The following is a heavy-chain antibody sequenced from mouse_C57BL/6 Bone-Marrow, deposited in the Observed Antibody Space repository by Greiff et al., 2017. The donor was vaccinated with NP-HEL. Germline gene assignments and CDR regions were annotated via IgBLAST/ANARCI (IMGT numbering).Heavy chain of an antibody. CDR1: GFTFSSYA. V-gene: IGHV5-4*01. CDR2: ISDGGSYT. J-gene: IGHJ4*01. CDR3: ARRGGRNYYAMDY. Sequence: EVHLVESGGGLVKPGGSPKLSCAASGFTFSSYAMSWVRQTPEKRLEWVATISDGGSYTYYPDNVKGRFTISRDNAKNNLYLQMSHLKSEDTAMYYCARRGGRNYYAMDYWGQGTSVTVSS.